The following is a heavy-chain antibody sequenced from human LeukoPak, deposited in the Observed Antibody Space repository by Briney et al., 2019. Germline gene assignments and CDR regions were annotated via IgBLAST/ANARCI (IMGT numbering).Heavy chain of an antibody. V-gene: IGHV3-23*01. CDR2: ISGSGGST. CDR1: GFTFSSYA. CDR3: AKDRVWARGFIGRGEIDY. J-gene: IGHJ4*02. Sequence: SGGSLRLSCAVSGFTFSSYAMSWVRQARGEGLEWVSAISGSGGSTYYADSVKGRFTISRDNSKNTLYLQMNSLRAEDTAVYYCAKDRVWARGFIGRGEIDYWGQGTLVTVSS. D-gene: IGHD3-10*01.